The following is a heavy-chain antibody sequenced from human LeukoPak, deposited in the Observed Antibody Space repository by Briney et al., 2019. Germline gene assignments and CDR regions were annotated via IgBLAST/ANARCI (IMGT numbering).Heavy chain of an antibody. CDR3: ARCVTTRVVQSRCYFDS. Sequence: PSETLSLTCTISGGSISSYYWSWIRQPPGKGLEWIGYIYYTGSTNHNPSLKSRLSISVDTSKNQFSLKLTSVTAADTALYFCARCVTTRVVQSRCYFDSWGQGTLVTVSS. CDR2: IYYTGST. CDR1: GGSISSYY. D-gene: IGHD1-1*01. V-gene: IGHV4-59*12. J-gene: IGHJ4*02.